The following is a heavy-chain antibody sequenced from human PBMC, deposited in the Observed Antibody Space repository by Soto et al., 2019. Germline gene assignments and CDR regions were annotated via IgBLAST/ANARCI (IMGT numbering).Heavy chain of an antibody. CDR2: IGIGGDT. CDR3: ARGEQLWELDY. V-gene: IGHV3-13*01. Sequence: PGGSLRLSCAASGFTCTSYDMHWVRQATGKGLEWVSAIGIGGDTYYPGSVKGRFTISRENARNSLYLQMNSLRAGDTAVYYCARGEQLWELDYWGQGT. D-gene: IGHD5-18*01. J-gene: IGHJ4*02. CDR1: GFTCTSYD.